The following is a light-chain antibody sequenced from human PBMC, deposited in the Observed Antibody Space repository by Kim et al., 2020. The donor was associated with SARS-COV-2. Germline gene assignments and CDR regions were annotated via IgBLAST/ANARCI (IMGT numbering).Light chain of an antibody. CDR1: SSDIGAYYY. CDR2: EVN. J-gene: IGLJ2*01. V-gene: IGLV2-8*01. Sequence: GQAVIISCTGASSDIGAYYYVSWYQQHPGKAPKLIIFEVNKRPSGVPDRFSGSKSGNMASLTVSGLRTEDEADYFCSSYAGRQSGLFGGGTQLTVL. CDR3: SSYAGRQSGL.